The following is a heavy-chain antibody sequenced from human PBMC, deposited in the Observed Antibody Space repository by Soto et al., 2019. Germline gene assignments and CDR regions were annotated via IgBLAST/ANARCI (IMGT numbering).Heavy chain of an antibody. CDR3: ARGLQKGDC. CDR1: GYIFTSYY. D-gene: IGHD4-4*01. Sequence: ASVKVSCKTSGYIFTSYYLHWVRQAPGQGLEWMGIINPASAGTNYAQKFQGRVTMIRDTSTSTVYMELSSLRSDDTAVYYCARGLQKGDCWGHGTLVNVSS. V-gene: IGHV1-46*03. CDR2: INPASAGT. J-gene: IGHJ5*01.